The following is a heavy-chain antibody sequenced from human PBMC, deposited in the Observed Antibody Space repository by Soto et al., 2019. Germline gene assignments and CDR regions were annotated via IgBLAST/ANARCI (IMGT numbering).Heavy chain of an antibody. D-gene: IGHD6-19*01. V-gene: IGHV4-59*01. CDR3: ARDFCSSGWYVCGPTYNWFDP. Sequence: PSETLSLTCTVSGGSISSYYWSWIRQPPGKGLEWIGYIYYSGSTNYNPSLKSRVTISVDTSKNQFSLKLSSVTAADTAVYYCARDFCSSGWYVCGPTYNWFDPWGQGTLVTVSS. J-gene: IGHJ5*02. CDR2: IYYSGST. CDR1: GGSISSYY.